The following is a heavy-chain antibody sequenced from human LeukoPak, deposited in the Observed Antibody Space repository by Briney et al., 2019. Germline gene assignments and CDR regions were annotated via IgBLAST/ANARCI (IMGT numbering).Heavy chain of an antibody. Sequence: SETLSLTCTVSGGSISSYYWSWIRQPPGKGLEWIGYIYYSGSTNYNPSLKSRVTISVDTSKNQFSLKLSSVTAADTAVFYCGRQIGYRSSHIDYWGQGTLVNVSS. V-gene: IGHV4-59*01. J-gene: IGHJ4*02. CDR2: IYYSGST. CDR1: GGSISSYY. D-gene: IGHD6-6*01. CDR3: GRQIGYRSSHIDY.